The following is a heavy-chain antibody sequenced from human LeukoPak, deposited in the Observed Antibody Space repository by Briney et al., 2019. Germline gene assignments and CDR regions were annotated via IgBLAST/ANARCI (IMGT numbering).Heavy chain of an antibody. D-gene: IGHD1-1*01. CDR3: ASHRGDYATGYFDY. J-gene: IGHJ4*02. CDR1: GLTFRSYG. V-gene: IGHV3-30*03. Sequence: TGGSLRTSCAVSGLTFRSYGMHWVRQAPGKGLEWVAIISYDGSNKYYADSVKGRFTISKDNSHNTLYLQMNSLRAEDTAVYFCASHRGDYATGYFDYWGQGTLVTVSS. CDR2: ISYDGSNK.